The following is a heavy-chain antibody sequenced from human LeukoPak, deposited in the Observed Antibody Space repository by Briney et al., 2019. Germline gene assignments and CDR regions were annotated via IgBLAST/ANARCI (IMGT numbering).Heavy chain of an antibody. Sequence: GGSLRLSCAASGFTFSAYAMHWVRQAPGKGLEWVAIISYDGNIKYQADSVKGRFTISRDDSKNTLYLQMNSLRAEDTAVYYCARDRSANSRVCHFDYWGQGTVVTVSS. CDR1: GFTFSAYA. CDR3: ARDRSANSRVCHFDY. D-gene: IGHD2-2*01. V-gene: IGHV3-30-3*01. CDR2: ISYDGNIK. J-gene: IGHJ4*02.